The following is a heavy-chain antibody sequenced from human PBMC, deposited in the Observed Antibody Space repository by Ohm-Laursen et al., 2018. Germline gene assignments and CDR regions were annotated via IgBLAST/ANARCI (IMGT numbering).Heavy chain of an antibody. CDR2: IGSSSRYI. Sequence: GSLRLSCAASGFTFSTYSMNWVRQAPGKGLEWVSSIGSSSRYIYYADSVKGRFTISRDNAKNSLYLQMNGLRAEDTAVYYCARELGIPVTPIDYWGQGTLVTVSS. D-gene: IGHD2-2*01. J-gene: IGHJ4*02. CDR1: GFTFSTYS. CDR3: ARELGIPVTPIDY. V-gene: IGHV3-21*01.